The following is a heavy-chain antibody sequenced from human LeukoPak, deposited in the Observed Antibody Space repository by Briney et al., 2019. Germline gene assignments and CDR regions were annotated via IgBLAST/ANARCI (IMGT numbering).Heavy chain of an antibody. CDR1: GFTFSSYA. CDR3: AIARAASGNRIFDY. J-gene: IGHJ4*02. V-gene: IGHV3-23*01. D-gene: IGHD6-13*01. CDR2: ISGSGGST. Sequence: GGSLRLSGAASGFTFSSYAMSWVRQAPGKGLEWVSAISGSGGSTYYADSVKGRFTISRDNSKNTLYLQMNSLRAEDTAVYYCAIARAASGNRIFDYWGQGTLVTVSS.